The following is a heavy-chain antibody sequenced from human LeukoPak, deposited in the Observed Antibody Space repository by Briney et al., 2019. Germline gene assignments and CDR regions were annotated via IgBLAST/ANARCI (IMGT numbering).Heavy chain of an antibody. V-gene: IGHV4-30-4*08. CDR1: GGSISSGDYY. J-gene: IGHJ3*02. Sequence: PSQTLSLTCTVSGGSISSGDYYWSWIRQPPGQGLEWFGYIYYSGSTYYNPSLKSRVTISVDTSKDQFSLKLSSVTAADTAVYYCARVWDCSGGSCYSGDAFDIWGQGTMVTVSS. CDR2: IYYSGST. D-gene: IGHD2-15*01. CDR3: ARVWDCSGGSCYSGDAFDI.